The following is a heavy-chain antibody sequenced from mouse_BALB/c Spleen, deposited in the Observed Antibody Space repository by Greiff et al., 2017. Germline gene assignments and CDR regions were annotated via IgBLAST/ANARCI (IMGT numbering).Heavy chain of an antibody. V-gene: IGHV2-2*02. Sequence: VQLQQSGPGLVQPSQSLSITCTVSGFSLTSYGVHWVRQSPGKGLEWLGVIWSGGSTDYNAAFISRLSISKDNSKSQVFFKMNSLQANDTAIYYCASYYYGSSSYVMDYWGQGTSVTVSS. D-gene: IGHD1-1*01. CDR3: ASYYYGSSSYVMDY. CDR2: IWSGGST. CDR1: GFSLTSYG. J-gene: IGHJ4*01.